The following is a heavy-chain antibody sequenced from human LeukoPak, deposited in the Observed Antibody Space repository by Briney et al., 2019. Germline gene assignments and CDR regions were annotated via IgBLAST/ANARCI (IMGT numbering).Heavy chain of an antibody. CDR2: ISGSGSST. V-gene: IGHV3-23*01. J-gene: IGHJ4*02. Sequence: GGSLRLSCAASGFTVSSNYMSWVRQAPGKGLEWVSAISGSGSSTYYADSVKGRFTISRDNSKNTLYLQMNSLRAEDTAVYYCAKPLGSIAAAGYHYWGQGTLVTVSS. D-gene: IGHD6-13*01. CDR1: GFTVSSNY. CDR3: AKPLGSIAAAGYHY.